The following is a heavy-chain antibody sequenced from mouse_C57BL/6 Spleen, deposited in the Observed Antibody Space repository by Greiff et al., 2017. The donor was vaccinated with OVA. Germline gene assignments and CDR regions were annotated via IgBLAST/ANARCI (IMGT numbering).Heavy chain of an antibody. CDR2: INYDGSST. CDR1: GFTFSDYY. V-gene: IGHV5-16*01. D-gene: IGHD2-4*01. CDR3: ARYDYDGAMDY. Sequence: EVKLVESEGGLVQPGRSMKLSCTASGFTFSDYYMAWVRQVPEKGLEWVANINYDGSSTYYLDSLKSRFIISRDNAKNILYLQMSSLKSEDTATYYCARYDYDGAMDYWGQGTSVTVSS. J-gene: IGHJ4*01.